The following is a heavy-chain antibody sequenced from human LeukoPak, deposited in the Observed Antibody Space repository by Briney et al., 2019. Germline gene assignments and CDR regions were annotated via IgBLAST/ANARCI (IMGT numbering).Heavy chain of an antibody. J-gene: IGHJ4*02. D-gene: IGHD1-26*01. CDR2: ISGYDANT. V-gene: IGHV1-18*01. Sequence: GASVKVSYKASGYTFATFGISWVRQAPGQGLGWIGWISGYDANTNYAQKFQGRVTMTRDTSTSTVYMELSSLRSEDTAVYYCARGGRYYGSNYPSAFDYWGQGTLVTVSS. CDR3: ARGGRYYGSNYPSAFDY. CDR1: GYTFATFG.